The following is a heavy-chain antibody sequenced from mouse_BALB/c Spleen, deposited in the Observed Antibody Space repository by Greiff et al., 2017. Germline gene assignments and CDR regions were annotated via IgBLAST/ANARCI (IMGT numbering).Heavy chain of an antibody. CDR1: GFTFSSYT. D-gene: IGHD1-1*01. CDR2: ISNGGGST. Sequence: EVMLVESGGGLVQPGGSLKLSCAASGFTFSSYTMSWVRQTPEKRLEWVAYISNGGGSTYYPDTVKGRFTISRVNAKNTLYLQMSSLKSEDTAMYYCARTTVAHWYFDVWGAGTTVTVSS. V-gene: IGHV5-12-2*01. J-gene: IGHJ1*01. CDR3: ARTTVAHWYFDV.